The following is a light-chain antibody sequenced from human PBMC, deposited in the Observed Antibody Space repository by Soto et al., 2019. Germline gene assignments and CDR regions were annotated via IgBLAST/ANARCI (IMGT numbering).Light chain of an antibody. V-gene: IGKV3D-15*01. CDR2: GAS. Sequence: EIVLTQSPATLSLSPGERATLSCRASHSVSSYLAWYQQKPGQAPRLLIYGASTRATGIPARFSGSGSGTEFNLTISSLQSEDFAVYFCQQYDDWLRLTFGGGTKVDIK. J-gene: IGKJ4*01. CDR1: HSVSSY. CDR3: QQYDDWLRLT.